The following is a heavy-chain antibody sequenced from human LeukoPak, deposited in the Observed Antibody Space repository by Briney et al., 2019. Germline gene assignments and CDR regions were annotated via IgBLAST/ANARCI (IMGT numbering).Heavy chain of an antibody. CDR3: ARAGGGVVTTFDY. V-gene: IGHV3-11*01. D-gene: IGHD3-16*01. J-gene: IGHJ4*02. CDR2: ISRGGSTI. CDR1: GGSISSYY. Sequence: LSLTCTVSGGSISSYYWSWIRQPPGKGLEWVSYISRGGSTIYYADSVKGRFTISRDNAKNSLYLQMNSLRAEDTAVYYCARAGGGVVTTFDYWGQGTLVTVSS.